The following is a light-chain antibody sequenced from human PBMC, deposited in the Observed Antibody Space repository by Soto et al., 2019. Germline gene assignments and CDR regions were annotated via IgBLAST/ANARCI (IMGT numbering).Light chain of an antibody. J-gene: IGLJ3*02. Sequence: QSVLTQPASVSGSPGQSITISCTGTSSDVGGYNYVSWYQQHPGKAPKLMISGVSNRPSGVSNRFSGSKSGNTASLTISGLQAEDEADYYCCSYAGSFTWVFGGGTKLTVL. CDR3: CSYAGSFTWV. CDR1: SSDVGGYNY. CDR2: GVS. V-gene: IGLV2-14*01.